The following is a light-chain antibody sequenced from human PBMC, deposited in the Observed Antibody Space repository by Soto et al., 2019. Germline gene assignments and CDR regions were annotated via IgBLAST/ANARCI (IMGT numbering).Light chain of an antibody. CDR1: QSLLHSDGYNY. CDR3: MQSTQLPPT. J-gene: IGKJ5*01. Sequence: DIVMTQSPRSLPVTPGEPASISCRSSQSLLHSDGYNYLDWYLQKPGQSPQLLIYLGSNRASGVPDRFSGSGSGTDFTLEISRVEAEDVGIYYCMQSTQLPPTFGQGTRLEIK. V-gene: IGKV2-28*01. CDR2: LGS.